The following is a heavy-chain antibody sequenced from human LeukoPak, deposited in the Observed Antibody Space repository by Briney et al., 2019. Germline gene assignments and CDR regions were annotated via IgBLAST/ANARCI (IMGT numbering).Heavy chain of an antibody. D-gene: IGHD3-22*01. V-gene: IGHV3-30*18. CDR1: GFTFNSYA. J-gene: IGHJ4*02. CDR2: ISYDGSKK. CDR3: AKVFSEGDGTASYGYYYEPDFHH. Sequence: LPGRSLRLSCAASGFTFNSYAMHWVRQAPGKGLEWVAVISYDGSKKYYADSVKGRFTISRDNSKNTLYLEMHSLRAEDTAVYYCAKVFSEGDGTASYGYYYEPDFHHWGQGNLVTVSS.